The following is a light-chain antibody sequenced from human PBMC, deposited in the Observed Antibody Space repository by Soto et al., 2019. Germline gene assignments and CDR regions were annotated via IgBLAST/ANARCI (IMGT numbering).Light chain of an antibody. J-gene: IGKJ1*01. CDR1: QYISPW. Sequence: DIQMTQSPSTLSASVGDRVTITCRASQYISPWLAWYQQKPGKAPKLLNYKASSLESGVPSRFSGSGSGTEFTLTISSLQPDDFASYYCQHYKSYSRRVGRGPKVEIK. V-gene: IGKV1-5*03. CDR3: QHYKSYSRR. CDR2: KAS.